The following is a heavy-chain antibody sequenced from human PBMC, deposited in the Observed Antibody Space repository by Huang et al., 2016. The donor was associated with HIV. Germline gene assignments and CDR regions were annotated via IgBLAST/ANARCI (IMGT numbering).Heavy chain of an antibody. D-gene: IGHD6-19*01. V-gene: IGHV3-30*04. CDR2: ISYDGRNK. CDR3: ARSAVPGDGDWFDP. Sequence: QVQLVESGGGLVQPGRSLRLSCAASGFTFTNSALHWVRQAPGKGQEWVAFISYDGRNKCYADTVKGRLTISRDNSKSTRYLLMNSLRVDDTALYYCARSAVPGDGDWFDPWGQGTLVTVSS. J-gene: IGHJ5*02. CDR1: GFTFTNSA.